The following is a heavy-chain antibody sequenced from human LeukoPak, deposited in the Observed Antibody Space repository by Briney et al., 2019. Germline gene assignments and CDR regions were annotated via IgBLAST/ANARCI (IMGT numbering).Heavy chain of an antibody. CDR3: ARVGVCSSTSCYYFDY. D-gene: IGHD2-2*01. CDR1: GYIFTSYY. Sequence: ASMKVSCKASGYIFTSYYMHWVRQAPGQGLEWMGIINPSGGSTSYAQKFQGRVTMTRDTSTSTVYMELSSLRSEDTAVYYCARVGVCSSTSCYYFDYWGQGTLVTVSS. J-gene: IGHJ4*02. CDR2: INPSGGST. V-gene: IGHV1-46*01.